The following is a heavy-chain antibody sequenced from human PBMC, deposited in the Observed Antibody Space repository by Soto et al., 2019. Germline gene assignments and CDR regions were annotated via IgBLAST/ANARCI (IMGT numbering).Heavy chain of an antibody. D-gene: IGHD5-18*01. CDR3: ARGPDTAMTVRYFDL. V-gene: IGHV1-69*12. CDR1: GGTFSSYA. J-gene: IGHJ2*01. CDR2: IIPIFGTA. Sequence: QVQLVQSGAEVKKPGSSVKVSCKASGGTFSSYAISWVRQAPGQGLERMGGIIPIFGTANYAQKFQVRVTITADESTSTAYMELSSLRSEDTAVYSCARGPDTAMTVRYFDLWGRGTLVTVSS.